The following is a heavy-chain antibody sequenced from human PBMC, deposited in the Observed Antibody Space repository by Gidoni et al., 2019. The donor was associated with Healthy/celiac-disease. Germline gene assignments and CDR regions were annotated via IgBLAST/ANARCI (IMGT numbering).Heavy chain of an antibody. CDR1: GGSISSGGYY. Sequence: QVQLQESGPGLVKPSQTLSLTCTVSGGSISSGGYYWSWIRQHPGKGLEWIGYIYYSGSTYYNPSLKSRVTISVDTSKNQFSLKRSSGTAADTAVYYCASTIAAAGSPVDYWGQGTLVTVSS. D-gene: IGHD6-13*01. CDR3: ASTIAAAGSPVDY. V-gene: IGHV4-31*03. J-gene: IGHJ4*02. CDR2: IYYSGST.